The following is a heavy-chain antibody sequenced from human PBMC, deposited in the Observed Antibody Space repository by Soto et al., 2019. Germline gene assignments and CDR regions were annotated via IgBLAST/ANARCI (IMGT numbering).Heavy chain of an antibody. CDR3: ARAKTPGLFDY. CDR1: GGSFSGYY. D-gene: IGHD2-15*01. J-gene: IGHJ4*02. CDR2: INHSGST. V-gene: IGHV4-34*01. Sequence: QVQLQQWGAGLLKPSETLSLTCAVYGGSFSGYYWTWIRQPPGTGLAWIGEINHSGSTNYSPSLKSRVPISVDTSKTQFSLKLTSVIAAETAVYYCARAKTPGLFDYWGQGTLVTVPS.